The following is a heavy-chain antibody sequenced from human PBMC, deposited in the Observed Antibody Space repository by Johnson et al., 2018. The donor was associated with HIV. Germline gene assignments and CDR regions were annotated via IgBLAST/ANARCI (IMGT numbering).Heavy chain of an antibody. CDR1: GFTFSDYY. J-gene: IGHJ3*01. V-gene: IGHV3-11*01. CDR3: AKERRRQRGGGGEGEI. CDR2: ISSSGSTI. D-gene: IGHD3-16*01. Sequence: QVQLVESGGGLVKPGGALRLSCAASGFTFSDYYMSWIRQAPGKGREWVSYISSSGSTIYYADSVKGRFTISRDNAKNSLYLQRNRRRAEDTAWEYGAKERRRQRGGGGEGEIWGQGTM.